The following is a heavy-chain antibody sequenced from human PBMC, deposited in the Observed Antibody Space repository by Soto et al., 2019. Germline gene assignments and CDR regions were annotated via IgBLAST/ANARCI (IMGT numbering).Heavy chain of an antibody. D-gene: IGHD5-18*01. J-gene: IGHJ4*02. V-gene: IGHV3-30-3*01. CDR1: GFSFTTYA. Sequence: GGSLRLSCAASGFSFTTYAMHWVRQAPGKGLEWVAVISDDGSIKYYADSVKGRYTISRDNSKNTFYLQMNSLRGDDTALYYCARAIETAMDPCDYWGQGALVTVSS. CDR3: ARAIETAMDPCDY. CDR2: ISDDGSIK.